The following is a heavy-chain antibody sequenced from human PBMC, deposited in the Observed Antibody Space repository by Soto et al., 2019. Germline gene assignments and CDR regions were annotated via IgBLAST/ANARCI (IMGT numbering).Heavy chain of an antibody. CDR2: INHSGST. V-gene: IGHV4-34*01. D-gene: IGHD6-19*01. CDR3: ARGRVAVAGPFFDY. Sequence: SETLSLTCAVYGGSFSGYYLSWIRQPPGKGLEWIGEINHSGSTNYNPSLKSRVTISVDTSKNQFSLKLSSVTAADTAVYYCARGRVAVAGPFFDYWGQGTLVTVYS. CDR1: GGSFSGYY. J-gene: IGHJ4*02.